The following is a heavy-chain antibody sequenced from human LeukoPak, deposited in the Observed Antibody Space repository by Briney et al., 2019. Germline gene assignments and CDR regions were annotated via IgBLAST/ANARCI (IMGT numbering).Heavy chain of an antibody. CDR2: MDQDGSEK. CDR1: GFTFRSFS. V-gene: IGHV3-7*01. Sequence: GGSLRLSCAVSGFTFRSFSMTWVRQAPGKGLEWVANMDQDGSEKYYVDSVKGRFTISRDNAKNSLYLQMNSLRVEDTAVYYCARVRSGYYVDYWGQGTLVTVSS. CDR3: ARVRSGYYVDY. D-gene: IGHD3-3*01. J-gene: IGHJ4*02.